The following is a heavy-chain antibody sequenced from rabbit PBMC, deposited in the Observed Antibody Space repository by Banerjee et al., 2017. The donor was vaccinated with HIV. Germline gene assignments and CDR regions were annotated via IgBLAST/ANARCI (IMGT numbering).Heavy chain of an antibody. CDR1: GIDFSSYG. CDR2: IYPDYGYI. CDR3: LSPSSITDSAAYESGMSSPNL. J-gene: IGHJ4*01. D-gene: IGHD1-1*01. Sequence: DPLERSGRGLDTLDGSRKLSCKSSGIDFSSYGISWVRQAPGKGLEWIAYIYPDYGYIDYASWVNGRFTISLDNAQNTVFLIMPRPPGAATSPYSSLSPSSITDSAAYESGMSSPNLWGPGTLVTVS. V-gene: IGHV1S47*01.